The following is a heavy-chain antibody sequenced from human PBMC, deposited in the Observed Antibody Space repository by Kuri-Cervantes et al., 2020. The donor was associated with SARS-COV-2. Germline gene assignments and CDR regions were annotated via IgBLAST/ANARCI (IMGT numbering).Heavy chain of an antibody. CDR1: GYTFTSYA. J-gene: IGHJ5*02. CDR3: ARTMYSSSWYWFDP. D-gene: IGHD6-13*01. Sequence: ASVKVSCKASGYTFTSYAMNWVRQAPGQGLEWMGWINTNTGNPTYAQGFTGRFVFSLDTSVSTAYLQISSLKAEDTAVYYCARTMYSSSWYWFDPWGQGTLVTSPQ. CDR2: INTNTGNP. V-gene: IGHV7-4-1*02.